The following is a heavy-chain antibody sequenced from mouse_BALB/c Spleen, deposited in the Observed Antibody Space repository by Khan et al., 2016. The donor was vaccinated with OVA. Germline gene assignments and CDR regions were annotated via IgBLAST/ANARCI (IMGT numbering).Heavy chain of an antibody. CDR3: ARGGYGEFAY. J-gene: IGHJ3*01. D-gene: IGHD2-14*01. CDR1: GYTFTSYD. Sequence: QVQLKQSGAELVKPEASVKLSCRASGYTFTSYDINWVRQRPEQGLEWIGWIFPGDDSTKYNENFKGKATLTTDESSSTAYMQLSRLTSEDSAVYCCARGGYGEFAYWGQGTLVTVSA. CDR2: IFPGDDST. V-gene: IGHV1-85*01.